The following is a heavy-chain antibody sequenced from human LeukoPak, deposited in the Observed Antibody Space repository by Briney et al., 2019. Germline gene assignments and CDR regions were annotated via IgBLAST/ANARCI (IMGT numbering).Heavy chain of an antibody. CDR1: GGSISSGGYS. CDR3: ARASYDFWSGSPNWFDP. CDR2: IYHSGST. Sequence: SQTLSLTCAVSGGSISSGGYSWSWIRQPPGKGLEWIGYIYHSGSTYYNPSLKSRVTISVDRSKNQFSLKLSSVTAADTAVYYCARASYDFWSGSPNWFDPWGQGTLVTVSS. D-gene: IGHD3-3*01. V-gene: IGHV4-30-2*01. J-gene: IGHJ5*02.